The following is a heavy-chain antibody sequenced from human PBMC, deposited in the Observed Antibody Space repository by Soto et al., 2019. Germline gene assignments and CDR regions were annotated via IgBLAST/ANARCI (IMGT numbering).Heavy chain of an antibody. CDR2: ISSSGSTA. Sequence: EVQLVESGGGLVQPGGSLRLSCAASGFTFSRFELHWVRQAPGKGLEWISYISSSGSTAYYASSVEGRLTISRDNANNSVYLQMDSLRAEDNALYFCTRAAWFPYLSFYWGQGALVTVSS. CDR3: TRAAWFPYLSFY. CDR1: GFTFSRFE. D-gene: IGHD3-10*01. J-gene: IGHJ4*02. V-gene: IGHV3-48*03.